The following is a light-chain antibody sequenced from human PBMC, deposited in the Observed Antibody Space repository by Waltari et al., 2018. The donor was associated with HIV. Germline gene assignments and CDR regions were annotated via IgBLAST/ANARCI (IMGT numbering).Light chain of an antibody. CDR1: QSVFSTSNKKSY. CDR2: WAT. V-gene: IGKV4-1*01. CDR3: QQYYITPPT. Sequence: KSSQSVFSTSNKKSYLAWYQQRPGQTPNLLVYWATTRVSGVPARFSGSGSGTDFTLTINNLQAEDVAIYYCQQYYITPPTFGQGTKVEI. J-gene: IGKJ1*01.